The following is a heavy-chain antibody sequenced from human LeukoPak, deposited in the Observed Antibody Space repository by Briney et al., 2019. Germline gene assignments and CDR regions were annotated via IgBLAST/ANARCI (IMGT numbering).Heavy chain of an antibody. D-gene: IGHD2-15*01. CDR2: INPSGGST. Sequence: ASVKVSCKASGYTFTSYYMHWVRQAPGQGLEWMGIINPSGGSTSYAHKFQGRVTMTRDTSISTAYMELSSLRSDDTAVYYCARVGYCSGGSCPYYFDLWGQGTLVTVSS. CDR1: GYTFTSYY. CDR3: ARVGYCSGGSCPYYFDL. V-gene: IGHV1-46*01. J-gene: IGHJ4*02.